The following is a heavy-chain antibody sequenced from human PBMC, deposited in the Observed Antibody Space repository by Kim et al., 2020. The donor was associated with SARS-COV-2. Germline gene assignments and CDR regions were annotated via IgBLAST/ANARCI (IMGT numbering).Heavy chain of an antibody. CDR1: GYTFTSYD. CDR3: ARANYYGSGSYYTPYIFWFDP. D-gene: IGHD3-10*01. J-gene: IGHJ5*02. V-gene: IGHV1-8*01. Sequence: ASVKVSCKASGYTFTSYDINWVRQATGQGLEWMGWMNPNSGNTGYAQKFQGRVTMTRNTSISTAYIELSSLRSEDTAVYYCARANYYGSGSYYTPYIFWFDPWGQGTLVTVSS. CDR2: MNPNSGNT.